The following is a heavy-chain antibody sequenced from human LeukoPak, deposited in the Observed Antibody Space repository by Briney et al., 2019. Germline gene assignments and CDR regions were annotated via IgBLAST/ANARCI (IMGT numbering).Heavy chain of an antibody. CDR1: GFTFSSYA. CDR3: AGGRRAVARTFDY. D-gene: IGHD6-19*01. Sequence: GGSLRLSCAASGFTFSSYAMSWVRQAPGKGLEWVSAISGSGGSTYFADSVKGRFTISRDNSKNTLFLQMNSVRAEDTAVYYCAGGRRAVARTFDYWGQGTLVTVSS. J-gene: IGHJ4*02. CDR2: ISGSGGST. V-gene: IGHV3-23*01.